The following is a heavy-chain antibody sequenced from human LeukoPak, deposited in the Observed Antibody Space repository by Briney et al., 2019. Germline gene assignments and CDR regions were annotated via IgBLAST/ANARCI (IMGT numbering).Heavy chain of an antibody. D-gene: IGHD2-2*01. V-gene: IGHV4-59*01. CDR1: GGSISDYF. CDR3: ARWGDIVVVPAARGEAFDI. Sequence: SETLSLTCTVSGGSISDYFWSWIRQPPGKGLEWVGYVFYSGSTNYNPSLKSRVTISVDTSKNQFSLKLSSVTAADTAVYYCARWGDIVVVPAARGEAFDIWGQGTMVTVSS. CDR2: VFYSGST. J-gene: IGHJ3*02.